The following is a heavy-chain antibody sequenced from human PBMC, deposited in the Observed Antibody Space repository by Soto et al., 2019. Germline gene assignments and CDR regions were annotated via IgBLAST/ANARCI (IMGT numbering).Heavy chain of an antibody. J-gene: IGHJ4*02. CDR2: IYYSGST. V-gene: IGHV4-59*11. D-gene: IGHD3-16*01. CDR1: CGSISSHY. Sequence: SETLRLTWTVSCGSISSHYWSWIRQPPGKGLEWIGYIYYSGSTNYNPSLKSRVTISVDTSKNQFSLKLSSVTAADTAVYYCARDGGAGSLYFDYWGQGTLVTVS. CDR3: ARDGGAGSLYFDY.